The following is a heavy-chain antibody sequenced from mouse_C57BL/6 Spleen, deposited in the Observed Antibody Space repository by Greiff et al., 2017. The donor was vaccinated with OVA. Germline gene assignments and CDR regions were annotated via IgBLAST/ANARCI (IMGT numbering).Heavy chain of an antibody. CDR1: GFTFSDYG. J-gene: IGHJ4*01. V-gene: IGHV5-17*01. Sequence: EVMLVESGGGLVKPGGSLKLSCAASGFTFSDYGMHWVRQAPEKGLEWVAYISSGSSTIYYADTVQGRFTISRDNAKNTLFLQMTSLRSEDTAMYYCARGEYYGSSRLDYWGQGTSVTVSS. CDR2: ISSGSSTI. CDR3: ARGEYYGSSRLDY. D-gene: IGHD1-1*01.